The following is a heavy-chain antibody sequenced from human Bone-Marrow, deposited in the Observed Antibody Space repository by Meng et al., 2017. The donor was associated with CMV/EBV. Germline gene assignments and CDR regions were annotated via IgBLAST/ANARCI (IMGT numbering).Heavy chain of an antibody. CDR1: YA. D-gene: IGHD2-2*01. CDR3: AKVAPLASYCSSTSCLTNWFDP. Sequence: YARSWVSQAPGKGLGWVSAISGSGGSTYYADSVKGRFTISRDNSKNTLYLQMNSLRAEDTAVYYCAKVAPLASYCSSTSCLTNWFDPWGQGTLVTVSS. V-gene: IGHV3-23*01. CDR2: ISGSGGST. J-gene: IGHJ5*02.